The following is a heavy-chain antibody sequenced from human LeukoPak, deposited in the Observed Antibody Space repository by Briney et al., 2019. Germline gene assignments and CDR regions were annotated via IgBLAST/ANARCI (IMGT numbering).Heavy chain of an antibody. D-gene: IGHD3-22*01. CDR2: IWFDGSNK. CDR3: AKVHGSGYLVRDAFDI. V-gene: IGHV3-33*06. J-gene: IGHJ3*02. Sequence: GRSLRLSCAASGFTFSTYGMHWVRQAPGKGLEWVAVIWFDGSNKYYTDSVKGRFTISRDNSKNTMYLQMNSLRAEDTALYYCAKVHGSGYLVRDAFDIWGQGTMVTVSS. CDR1: GFTFSTYG.